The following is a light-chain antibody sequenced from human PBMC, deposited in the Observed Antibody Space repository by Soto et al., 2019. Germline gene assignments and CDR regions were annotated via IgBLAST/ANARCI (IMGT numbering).Light chain of an antibody. Sequence: EIVMTQSPATLSVSPGERATLSCRASQSVSSNLAWYQQKPGQAPRLLIYGVSTRATGIPARFSGSGSGTEFTLTISSLQSEDFAVYYCQPYNNWPPYTFGQGTKLEIK. CDR1: QSVSSN. CDR2: GVS. CDR3: QPYNNWPPYT. J-gene: IGKJ2*01. V-gene: IGKV3-15*01.